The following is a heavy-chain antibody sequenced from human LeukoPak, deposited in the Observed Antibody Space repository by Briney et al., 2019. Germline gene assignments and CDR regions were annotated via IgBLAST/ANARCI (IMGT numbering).Heavy chain of an antibody. D-gene: IGHD3-16*01. CDR3: ARVYYDYVWGKSLDAFDI. CDR1: GFTFSTYA. CDR2: ISYDGTNK. V-gene: IGHV3-30-3*01. J-gene: IGHJ3*02. Sequence: GGSLRLSCAASGFTFSTYATHWVRQASGKGLEWVAVISYDGTNKYYADSVKGRFTISRDNSKNTLYLEMNSLRAEDTAVYYCARVYYDYVWGKSLDAFDIWGQGTMVTVSS.